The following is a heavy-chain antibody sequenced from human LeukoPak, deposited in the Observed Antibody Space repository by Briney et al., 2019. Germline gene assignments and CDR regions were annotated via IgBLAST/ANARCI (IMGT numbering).Heavy chain of an antibody. Sequence: GGSLRLSCAASGFTFSSYAMHWVRQAPGKGLEWVAVISYDGSNKYYADSVKGRFTISRDNSKSTLYLQMNSLRAEDTAVYYCARDPNYYGSGSYSFDYRGQGTLVTVSS. CDR2: ISYDGSNK. J-gene: IGHJ4*02. CDR1: GFTFSSYA. V-gene: IGHV3-30*04. D-gene: IGHD3-10*01. CDR3: ARDPNYYGSGSYSFDY.